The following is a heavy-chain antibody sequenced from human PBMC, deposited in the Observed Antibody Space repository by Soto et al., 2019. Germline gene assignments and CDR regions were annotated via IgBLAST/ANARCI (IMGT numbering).Heavy chain of an antibody. J-gene: IGHJ4*02. Sequence: SQTLSFTGTVCGGSISRGGYYWSWIRQHPGKGVEWIGYIYYSGSTYYNPSLKSRGTISVDTSKNQLSLKLSSVTAADTAVYYGASSPLPYMIRGYHDFWGQGTLVTVSS. V-gene: IGHV4-31*03. D-gene: IGHD3-22*01. CDR3: ASSPLPYMIRGYHDF. CDR1: GGSISRGGYY. CDR2: IYYSGST.